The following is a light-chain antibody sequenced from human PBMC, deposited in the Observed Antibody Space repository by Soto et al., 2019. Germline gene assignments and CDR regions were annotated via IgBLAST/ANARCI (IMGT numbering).Light chain of an antibody. Sequence: EVVMTQSPVTLSVSPEATATLSCRASQTVYSNLAWYQQKPGQAPRLLIHAASTRASGVPARFSGSGSGTEFTLTISSLQSEDFAVYYCQQYSTWPPITVGTGKRLEIK. CDR3: QQYSTWPPIT. CDR2: AAS. V-gene: IGKV3-15*01. J-gene: IGKJ5*01. CDR1: QTVYSN.